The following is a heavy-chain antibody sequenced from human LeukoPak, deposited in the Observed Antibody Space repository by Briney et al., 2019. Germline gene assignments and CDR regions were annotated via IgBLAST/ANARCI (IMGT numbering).Heavy chain of an antibody. D-gene: IGHD1-26*01. J-gene: IGHJ4*02. CDR2: IYYSGST. CDR1: GGSISSSSYY. Sequence: SETLSLTCTVSGGSISSSSYYWGWLRQPPGTGLEWVGSIYYSGSTYYNPSLKSRVTISVHTSKNHFSLKLSSVTAADTAVYYCARSPLVGANRGLFVYWGQGTLVTVSS. V-gene: IGHV4-39*02. CDR3: ARSPLVGANRGLFVY.